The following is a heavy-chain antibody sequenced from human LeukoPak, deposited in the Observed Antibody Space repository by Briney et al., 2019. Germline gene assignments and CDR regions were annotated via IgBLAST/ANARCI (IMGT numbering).Heavy chain of an antibody. CDR1: GFTFSSYW. CDR3: ARDVGIYYDSSGYYSDY. D-gene: IGHD3-22*01. V-gene: IGHV3-74*01. J-gene: IGHJ4*02. CDR2: IDSDGSST. Sequence: GGSLRLSCEASGFTFSSYWMHWVRQVPGKGLVWVSRIDSDGSSTNYVDSVKGRFTISRDNAKNSLYLQMNSLRAEDTAVYYCARDVGIYYDSSGYYSDYWGQGTLVTVSS.